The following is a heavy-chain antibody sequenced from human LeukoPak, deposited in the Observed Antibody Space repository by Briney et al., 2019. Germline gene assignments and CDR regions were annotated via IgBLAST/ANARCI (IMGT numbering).Heavy chain of an antibody. CDR3: AGSPEINWFEH. J-gene: IGHJ5*02. CDR1: GGSISSGGYS. CDR2: IYHSGST. Sequence: PSQTVSLTCAVSGGSISSGGYSCIWIRQPPGKGLEGSGYIYHSGSTYYNTSLKSGVTIAVDRSKNQFSLKLSSVTAADTAVYYCAGSPEINWFEHWGQGTLVTVSS. V-gene: IGHV4-30-2*01.